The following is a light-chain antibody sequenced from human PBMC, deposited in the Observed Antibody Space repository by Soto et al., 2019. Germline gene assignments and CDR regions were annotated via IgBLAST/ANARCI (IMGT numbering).Light chain of an antibody. CDR1: QSGSSSY. V-gene: IGKV3-20*01. Sequence: EIVLTQSPGTLSLSPGERATLSCRASQSGSSSYLAWYQQKPGQAPRVLIYGASSRATGIPDRFSGSGSGTDFTITISRLEPEDFAVYYCQQYGNSPWTFGQGTKVEIK. J-gene: IGKJ1*01. CDR3: QQYGNSPWT. CDR2: GAS.